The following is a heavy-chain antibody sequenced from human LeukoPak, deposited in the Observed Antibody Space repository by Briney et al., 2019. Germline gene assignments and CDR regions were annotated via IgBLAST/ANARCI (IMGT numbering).Heavy chain of an antibody. D-gene: IGHD1-1*01. V-gene: IGHV3-64D*09. J-gene: IGHJ4*02. CDR3: VKITSVTGGDC. Sequence: GGSLRLSCSASGFTFSAYAMYWVRQAPGKGLEYVSGISSNGGSSFYADSVRGRFTISRDNSKNTLYLQMSSLRAEDTAVYYCVKITSVTGGDCWGQGTRLTVSS. CDR2: ISSNGGSS. CDR1: GFTFSAYA.